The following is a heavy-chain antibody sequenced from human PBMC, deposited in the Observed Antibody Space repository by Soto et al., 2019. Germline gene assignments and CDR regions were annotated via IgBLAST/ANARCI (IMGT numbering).Heavy chain of an antibody. D-gene: IGHD3-3*01. Sequence: RGCLRLSCAASGFTFSSYAMHWVRQAPGKGLEWVAVISYDGSNKYYADSEKGRFTISRDNSKNTLYLQMNSLRAEDTAVYYCARSEGITICGVVIERAYYFDYWGQGTLVTVSS. CDR1: GFTFSSYA. J-gene: IGHJ4*02. CDR2: ISYDGSNK. CDR3: ARSEGITICGVVIERAYYFDY. V-gene: IGHV3-30-3*01.